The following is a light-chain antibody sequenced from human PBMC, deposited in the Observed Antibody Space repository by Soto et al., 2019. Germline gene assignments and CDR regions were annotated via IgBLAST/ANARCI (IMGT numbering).Light chain of an antibody. J-gene: IGKJ2*01. CDR1: QSVSSNY. CDR3: QQYGSSPPT. Sequence: TQSPSTLSFSPGERATLSCRASQSVSSNYLAWYQQKPGQAPRLLIYSASSRAIGIPDRFSGSGSGTDFTLTVSRLEPEDFAVFYCQQYGSSPPTFGQGTKVEIK. V-gene: IGKV3-20*01. CDR2: SAS.